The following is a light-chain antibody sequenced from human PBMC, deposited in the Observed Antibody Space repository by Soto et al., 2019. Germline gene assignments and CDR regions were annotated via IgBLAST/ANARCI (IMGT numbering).Light chain of an antibody. V-gene: IGLV2-23*02. J-gene: IGLJ1*01. Sequence: QSALTQPASVSGSPGQSITISCTGTSSDVGSYNLVSWYQQHPGKAPKLMIYEVSKRPSGVSNRFSGSKSGNTASLTISGLQAEDEADYYCCSYAGSSYVFGTGTQLNVL. CDR2: EVS. CDR1: SSDVGSYNL. CDR3: CSYAGSSYV.